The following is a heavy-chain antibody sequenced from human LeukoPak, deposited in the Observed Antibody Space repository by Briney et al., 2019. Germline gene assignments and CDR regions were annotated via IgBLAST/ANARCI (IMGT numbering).Heavy chain of an antibody. V-gene: IGHV1-8*01. J-gene: IGHJ4*02. CDR3: TRAPIPGNF. CDR2: MNPHSGNT. CDR1: GYTFTTYD. D-gene: IGHD3-10*01. Sequence: GASVKVSCKASGYTFTTYDINWVRQATGQGLEWMGWMNPHSGNTGYAQRFQGRVAMTRDTSINTAYMELSSPTSDDTAVYYCTRAPIPGNFWGQGTLVTVSS.